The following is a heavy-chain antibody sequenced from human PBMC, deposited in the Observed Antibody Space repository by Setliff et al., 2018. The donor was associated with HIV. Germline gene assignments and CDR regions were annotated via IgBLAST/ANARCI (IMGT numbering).Heavy chain of an antibody. V-gene: IGHV4-4*02. CDR1: GGSISSSNW. Sequence: TLSLTCAVSGGSISSSNWWSWVRQPPGKGLEWIGEIYHSGGTNYNPSLKSRVTISLDKSKNHFSLELRSVTAADTAVYYCARGTTSITFDYWSQGTLVTVSS. J-gene: IGHJ4*02. D-gene: IGHD1-1*01. CDR2: IYHSGGT. CDR3: ARGTTSITFDY.